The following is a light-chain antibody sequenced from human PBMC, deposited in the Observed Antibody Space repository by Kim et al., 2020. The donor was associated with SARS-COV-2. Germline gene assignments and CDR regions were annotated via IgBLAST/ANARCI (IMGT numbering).Light chain of an antibody. CDR2: ATS. CDR1: QSVESVY. V-gene: IGKV3-20*01. J-gene: IGKJ1*01. Sequence: SPGERATLSCRASQSVESVYLAWYQQKPGKAPRLVMSATSRRATGTPDRFSGSGSGTDFTLTISRLEPEDFAVYYCQQYHNFRWTFGQGTKVDIK. CDR3: QQYHNFRWT.